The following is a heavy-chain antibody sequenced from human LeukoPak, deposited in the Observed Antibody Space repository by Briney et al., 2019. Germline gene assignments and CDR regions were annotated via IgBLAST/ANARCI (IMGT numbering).Heavy chain of an antibody. Sequence: GGSLRLSCAASGFTSDDHAMHWVRQAPGKGLEWVSLISGDTYYADSVKGRFTVSRDNSKNSLYLQMNSLRTDDTALYYCASQTKYYYGSGSYWGAFDIWGQGTMVTVSS. CDR1: GFTSDDHA. CDR3: ASQTKYYYGSGSYWGAFDI. V-gene: IGHV3-43*02. CDR2: ISGDT. J-gene: IGHJ3*02. D-gene: IGHD3-10*01.